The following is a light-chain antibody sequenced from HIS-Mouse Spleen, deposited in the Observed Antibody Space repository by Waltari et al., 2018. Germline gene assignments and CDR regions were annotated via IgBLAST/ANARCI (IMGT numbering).Light chain of an antibody. J-gene: IGLJ3*02. CDR3: GTWDSSLSAWV. CDR1: SSNIGNNY. V-gene: IGLV1-51*01. Sequence: QSVLTQPPSVSAAPGQKVTIPCPGRSSNIGNNYVTRYQQLPGTAPKLLIYDNNKRPSGIPDRFSGSKSGTSATLGITGLQTGDEADYYCGTWDSSLSAWVFGGGTKLTVL. CDR2: DNN.